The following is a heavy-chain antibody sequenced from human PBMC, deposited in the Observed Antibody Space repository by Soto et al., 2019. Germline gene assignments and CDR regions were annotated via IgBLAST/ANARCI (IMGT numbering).Heavy chain of an antibody. CDR1: GYTFTSYA. D-gene: IGHD1-1*01. V-gene: IGHV1-3*01. CDR3: ARVTKVPQ. Sequence: ASVKVSCKASGYTFTSYAMHWVRQAPGQRLEWMGWINAGNGNTKYSQKCQGRVTITRDTSASTAYMELSSLRSEDTAVYYCARVTKVPQWGQGTLVTVSS. CDR2: INAGNGNT. J-gene: IGHJ4*02.